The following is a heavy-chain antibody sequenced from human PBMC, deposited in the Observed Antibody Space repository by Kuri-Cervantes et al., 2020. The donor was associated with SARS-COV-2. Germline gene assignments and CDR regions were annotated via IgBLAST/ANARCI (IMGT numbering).Heavy chain of an antibody. V-gene: IGHV4-59*08. J-gene: IGHJ1*01. Sequence: GSLRLSCTVSGGSISSYYWSWIRQPPGKGLEWIGYIYYSGSTNYNPSLKSRLTISVDTSKNQFSLKLSSVTAADTAVYYCARHALEYSSSPTDFQHWGQGTLVTVSS. CDR1: GGSISSYY. CDR2: IYYSGST. CDR3: ARHALEYSSSPTDFQH. D-gene: IGHD6-6*01.